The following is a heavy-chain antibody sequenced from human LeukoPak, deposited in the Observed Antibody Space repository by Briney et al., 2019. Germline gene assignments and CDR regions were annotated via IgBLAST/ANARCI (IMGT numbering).Heavy chain of an antibody. D-gene: IGHD6-19*01. J-gene: IGHJ6*02. V-gene: IGHV3-13*01. CDR3: TRGRSFSSGWYVDYDMDV. Sequence: GGSLRLSCAASGFSISGHDLRWVRQVARKGLIWVSAVGVGGDTYYSDSVKGRFSISRDTAKNSLHLQMNSLSPGDTAVYYCTRGRSFSSGWYVDYDMDVWGPGTTVTVSS. CDR1: GFSISGHD. CDR2: VGVGGDT.